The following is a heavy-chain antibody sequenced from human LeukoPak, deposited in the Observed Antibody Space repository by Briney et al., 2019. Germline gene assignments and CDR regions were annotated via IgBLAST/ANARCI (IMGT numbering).Heavy chain of an antibody. J-gene: IGHJ4*02. CDR1: GFTFSSYS. V-gene: IGHV3-21*01. Sequence: GGSLSLSCAASGFTFSSYSMNWVRQAPGKGLEWVSSISSSSSYIYYADSVKGRFTISRDNAKNSLYLQMNSLRAEDTAVYYCARDIGGMATIQLFDCWGQGTLVTVSS. CDR3: ARDIGGMATIQLFDC. CDR2: ISSSSSYI. D-gene: IGHD5-24*01.